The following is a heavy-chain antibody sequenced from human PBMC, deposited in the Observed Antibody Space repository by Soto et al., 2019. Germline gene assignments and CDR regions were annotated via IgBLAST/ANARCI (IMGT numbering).Heavy chain of an antibody. J-gene: IGHJ6*02. CDR1: GNSFTSYW. V-gene: IGHV5-51*01. CDR3: ARIRNYDSWSATRRDGGMDV. D-gene: IGHD3-3*01. CDR2: IYPGDSDT. Sequence: XDSLKVSWKCSGNSFTSYWIGLVLQMPGKGLEWMGIIYPGDSDTRYSPSFQGQVTISADKSISTAYLQWSSLKASDTAMYYCARIRNYDSWSATRRDGGMDVWAQRTTVTVSS.